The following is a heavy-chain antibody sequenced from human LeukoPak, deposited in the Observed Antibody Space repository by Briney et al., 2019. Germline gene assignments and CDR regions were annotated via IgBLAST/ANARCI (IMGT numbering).Heavy chain of an antibody. CDR3: ARERDRGYYYDSSGYP. Sequence: PGGSLRLSCEASGFTFNTYSMNWARQAPGKGLEWVSSISSSSSYIYYADSVKGRFTISRDNAKNSLYLQMNSLRAEDTAVYYCARERDRGYYYDSSGYPWGQGTLVTVSS. J-gene: IGHJ5*02. CDR2: ISSSSSYI. D-gene: IGHD3-22*01. V-gene: IGHV3-21*01. CDR1: GFTFNTYS.